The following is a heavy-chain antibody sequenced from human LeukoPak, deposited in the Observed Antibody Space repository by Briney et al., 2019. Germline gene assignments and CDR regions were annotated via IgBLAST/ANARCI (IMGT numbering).Heavy chain of an antibody. Sequence: SGGSLRLSCAASGFTFSSYAMSWVRQAPGKGLEWVSAISGSGGGTYYADSVKGRFTISRDNSKNTLYLQMNSLRAEDTAVYYCAKDLWYSYGRGAFDIWGQGTMVTVSS. V-gene: IGHV3-23*01. CDR3: AKDLWYSYGRGAFDI. J-gene: IGHJ3*02. CDR1: GFTFSSYA. CDR2: ISGSGGGT. D-gene: IGHD5-18*01.